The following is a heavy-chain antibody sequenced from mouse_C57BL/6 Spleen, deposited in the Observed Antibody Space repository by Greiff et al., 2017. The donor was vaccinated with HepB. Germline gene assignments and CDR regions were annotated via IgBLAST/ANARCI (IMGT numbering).Heavy chain of an antibody. CDR2: IYPGSGST. CDR3: ARSRGYYGSSWYFDV. Sequence: QVQLQQPGAELVKPGASVKMSCKPSGYTFTSYWITWVKQRPGQGLEWIGDIYPGSGSTNYNEKFKSKATLTVDTSSSTAYMQLSSLTSEDSAVYYCARSRGYYGSSWYFDVWGTGTTVTVSS. CDR1: GYTFTSYW. V-gene: IGHV1-55*01. J-gene: IGHJ1*03. D-gene: IGHD1-1*01.